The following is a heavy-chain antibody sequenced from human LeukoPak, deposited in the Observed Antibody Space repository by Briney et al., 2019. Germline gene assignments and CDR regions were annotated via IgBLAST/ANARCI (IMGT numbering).Heavy chain of an antibody. CDR1: GGSISSSSYY. D-gene: IGHD3-10*01. CDR2: IYYSGST. J-gene: IGHJ5*02. CDR3: ARGGYYGSGNDFRFDP. V-gene: IGHV4-39*07. Sequence: SETLSLTCTVSGGSISSSSYYWGWIRQPPGKGLEWIGGIYYSGSTYYNSSLKSRVTISVDTSKNQFSLKLSSVTAADTAVYYCARGGYYGSGNDFRFDPWGQGTLVTVSS.